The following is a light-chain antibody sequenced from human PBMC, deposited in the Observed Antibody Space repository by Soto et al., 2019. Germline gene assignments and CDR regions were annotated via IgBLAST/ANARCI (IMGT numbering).Light chain of an antibody. J-gene: IGKJ2*01. CDR2: DAS. V-gene: IGKV3-11*01. CDR1: QSVSSY. Sequence: EIVLTQSPATLSLSPGERATLSCRASQSVSSYLAWYQQKPGQAPRLLIYDASNRATGIPARFSGSGSGTDFTPPISSLEREDVAVYYCQRRSNWPPYTFGQGTKLEIK. CDR3: QRRSNWPPYT.